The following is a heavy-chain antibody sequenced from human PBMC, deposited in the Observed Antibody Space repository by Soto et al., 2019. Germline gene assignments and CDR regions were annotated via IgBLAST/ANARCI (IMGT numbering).Heavy chain of an antibody. CDR1: GYTFTSYY. Sequence: GASVKVSCKASGYTFTSYYMHWVRRAPGQGLEWMGIINPSGGSTSYAQKFQGRVTMTRDTSTSTVYMELSSLRSEDTAVYYCARARSLRYFDWPYKLEDAFDIWGQGTMVTVSS. CDR3: ARARSLRYFDWPYKLEDAFDI. D-gene: IGHD3-9*01. J-gene: IGHJ3*02. V-gene: IGHV1-46*01. CDR2: INPSGGST.